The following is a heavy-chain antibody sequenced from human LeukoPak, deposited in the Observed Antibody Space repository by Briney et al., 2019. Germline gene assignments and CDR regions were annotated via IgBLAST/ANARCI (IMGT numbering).Heavy chain of an antibody. CDR3: ATLTPVAEIDY. CDR1: GYTFTSYA. Sequence: ASVKVSCKASGYTFTSYAMNWVRQAPGQGLEWMRWINTNTGNPTYAQGFTGRFVFSLDTSVSTAYLQISSLKAEDTAVYYCATLTPVAEIDYWGQGTLVTVSS. D-gene: IGHD6-13*01. J-gene: IGHJ4*02. CDR2: INTNTGNP. V-gene: IGHV7-4-1*02.